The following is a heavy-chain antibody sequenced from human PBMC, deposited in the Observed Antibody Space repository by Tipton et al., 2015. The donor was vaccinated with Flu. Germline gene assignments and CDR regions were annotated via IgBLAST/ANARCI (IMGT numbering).Heavy chain of an antibody. V-gene: IGHV1-69*15. J-gene: IGHJ4*02. CDR3: TRDILSGQSYGSGPYFDS. Sequence: QLVQSGAEVKKPGSSVKVSCKASGGTYRSFSISWVRQAPGQGLEWMGRIIPLFGTTHYAQKFQDRLTFSADESTVTAYMELSSLESEDTALYFCTRDILSGQSYGSGPYFDSWGQGTLVSVSS. CDR2: IIPLFGTT. CDR1: GGTYRSFS. D-gene: IGHD3-16*02.